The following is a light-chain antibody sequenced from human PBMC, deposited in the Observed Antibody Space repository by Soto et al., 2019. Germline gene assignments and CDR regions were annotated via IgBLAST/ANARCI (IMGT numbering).Light chain of an antibody. CDR3: QQYGSSFT. Sequence: EIVLTQSPGTLSLSPGERATLSCRASQSVSSSYLAWYQQKPGQAPRLLIYGASSRATGIPDRFSGSGSGTDFTITISILEHEDFAVYYCQQYGSSFTFGPGTKVDIK. CDR1: QSVSSSY. J-gene: IGKJ3*01. V-gene: IGKV3-20*01. CDR2: GAS.